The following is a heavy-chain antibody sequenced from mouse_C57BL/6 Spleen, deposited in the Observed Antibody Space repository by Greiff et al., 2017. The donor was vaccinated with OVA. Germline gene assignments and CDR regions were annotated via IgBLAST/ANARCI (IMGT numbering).Heavy chain of an antibody. CDR2: IDPSDSET. V-gene: IGHV1-52*01. CDR1: GYTFTSYW. D-gene: IGHD2-13*01. Sequence: VQLQQPGAELVRPGSSVKLSCKASGYTFTSYWMHWVKQRPIQGLEWIGNIDPSDSETHYNQKFKDKATLTVDKSSSTAYMQLSSLTSEDSAVYYGAWGYCGDYHYAMDYWGQGTSVTVSS. J-gene: IGHJ4*01. CDR3: AWGYCGDYHYAMDY.